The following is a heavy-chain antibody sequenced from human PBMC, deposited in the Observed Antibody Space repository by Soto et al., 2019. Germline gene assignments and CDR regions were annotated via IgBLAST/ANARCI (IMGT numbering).Heavy chain of an antibody. CDR2: IKSKTDGGTT. V-gene: IGHV3-15*01. Sequence: EVQLVESGGGLVKPGGSLRLSCAASGFTFSNAWLSWVRQAPGKGLEWVDRIKSKTDGGTTDYAAPVKGRFTISRDDSKNTLYLQMNSLKTEDTAVYYCTTDTSYYFDYWGQGTLVTVSS. CDR3: TTDTSYYFDY. J-gene: IGHJ4*02. CDR1: GFTFSNAW.